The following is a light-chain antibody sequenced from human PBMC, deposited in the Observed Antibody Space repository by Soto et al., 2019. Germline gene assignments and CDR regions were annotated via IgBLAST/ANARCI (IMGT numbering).Light chain of an antibody. Sequence: DFQMTQSPSSVSASVGDRVTITCRASQGISSWLAWYQQKPGKAPKLLIYDASTLETGVPSRFSGSGSGTDFTFTISSLQPEDIATYYCQQYDNLPRTFGGGTKVDIK. V-gene: IGKV1-33*01. CDR1: QGISSW. CDR3: QQYDNLPRT. J-gene: IGKJ4*01. CDR2: DAS.